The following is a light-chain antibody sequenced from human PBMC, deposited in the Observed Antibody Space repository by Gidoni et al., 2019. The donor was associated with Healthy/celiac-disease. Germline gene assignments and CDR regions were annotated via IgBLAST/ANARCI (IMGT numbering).Light chain of an antibody. V-gene: IGLV1-51*01. J-gene: IGLJ2*01. Sequence: QSVFTQPPSVSAAPGQKVTISCSGSSSNIGNHYVSWYQQLPGTAPKLLIYDNNKRPSGSPDRFSGSKSGTSATLGITGLQTGDEADYYCGTGDSSLSAGGGVFGGGTKLTVL. CDR2: DNN. CDR3: GTGDSSLSAGGGV. CDR1: SSNIGNHY.